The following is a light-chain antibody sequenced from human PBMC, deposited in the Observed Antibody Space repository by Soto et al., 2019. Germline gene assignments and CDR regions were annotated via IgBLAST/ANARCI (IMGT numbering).Light chain of an antibody. Sequence: DIQMTQSPSTLSASVGDRVTITCRASQSISSWLAWYQQKPGKAPRLLIYDASYLERGVPSRFSGSGSGTEFTLTISDLQPDDLATYYCQQYKSFWTLGQGTKVEI. CDR3: QQYKSFWT. J-gene: IGKJ1*01. V-gene: IGKV1-5*01. CDR2: DAS. CDR1: QSISSW.